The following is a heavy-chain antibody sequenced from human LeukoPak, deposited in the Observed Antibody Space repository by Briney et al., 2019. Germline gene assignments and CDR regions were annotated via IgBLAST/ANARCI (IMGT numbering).Heavy chain of an antibody. CDR1: GASIRSYS. CDR2: IHTSAST. D-gene: IGHD1-26*01. V-gene: IGHV4-4*07. J-gene: IGHJ3*02. CDR3: ARDDNSEYSDDAFDI. Sequence: SETLSLTCSVSGASIRSYSWSWLRQPAGKGLEWIGRIHTSASTEYNPSLKSRVTMSVDTSKNQFSLKLNSVTAADTAVYLCARDDNSEYSDDAFDIWGQGTLVTVSS.